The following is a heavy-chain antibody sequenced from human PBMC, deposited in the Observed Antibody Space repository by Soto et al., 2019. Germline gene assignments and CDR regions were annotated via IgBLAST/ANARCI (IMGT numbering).Heavy chain of an antibody. V-gene: IGHV3-33*01. CDR2: IWYDGSNK. CDR3: AREMGDYYDSSGSIDY. D-gene: IGHD3-22*01. J-gene: IGHJ4*02. CDR1: GFTFSSYG. Sequence: QVQLVESGGGVVQPGRSLRLSCAASGFTFSSYGMHWVRQAPGKGLEWVAVIWYDGSNKYYADSVKGRFTITRDNSKNKLYGQMKRLRAEDTVVYYCAREMGDYYDSSGSIDYWGQGTLVTVS.